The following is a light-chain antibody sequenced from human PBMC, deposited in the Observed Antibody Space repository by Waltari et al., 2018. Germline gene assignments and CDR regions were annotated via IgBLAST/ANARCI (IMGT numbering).Light chain of an antibody. CDR3: QKYGSLPAT. CDR2: DAS. V-gene: IGKV3-20*01. Sequence: IMLTQSPGTLSLSPGERATLSCRASQSISRYLAWYQQKPGQAPRPLIYDASTRATGIPDRFSGSGSGTDFSLTISRLEPEDFAVYYCQKYGSLPATFGQGTKVEIK. J-gene: IGKJ1*01. CDR1: QSISRY.